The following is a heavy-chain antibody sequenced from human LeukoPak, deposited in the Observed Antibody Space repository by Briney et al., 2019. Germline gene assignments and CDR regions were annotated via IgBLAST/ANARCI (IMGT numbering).Heavy chain of an antibody. CDR3: ARPYLERSLKFCMDV. V-gene: IGHV3-30*03. J-gene: IGHJ6*03. Sequence: GRSLRLSCAAPGFTFSSYAMHWVRQAPGKGLEWVAHISYDGSSRYNEDSVKGRFTISRDDSKNTLYLQMNSLRPEDTAVYYCARPYLERSLKFCMDVWGKGTTVTVSS. D-gene: IGHD3-3*02. CDR2: ISYDGSSR. CDR1: GFTFSSYA.